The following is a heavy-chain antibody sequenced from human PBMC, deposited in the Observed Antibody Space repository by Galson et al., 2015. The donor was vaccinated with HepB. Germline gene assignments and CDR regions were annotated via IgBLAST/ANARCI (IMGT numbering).Heavy chain of an antibody. CDR1: GFTFSSYA. J-gene: IGHJ4*02. Sequence: SLRLSCAASGFTFSSYAMHWVRQAPGKGLEWVAVISYDGSNKYYADSVKGRFTISRDNSKNTLYLQMNSLRAEDTAVYYCARTPYDILTGYLHYWGQGTLVTVSS. D-gene: IGHD3-9*01. CDR2: ISYDGSNK. CDR3: ARTPYDILTGYLHY. V-gene: IGHV3-30-3*01.